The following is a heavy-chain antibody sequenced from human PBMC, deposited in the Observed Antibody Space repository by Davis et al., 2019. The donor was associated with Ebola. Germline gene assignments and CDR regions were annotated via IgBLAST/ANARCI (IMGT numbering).Heavy chain of an antibody. V-gene: IGHV4-34*01. D-gene: IGHD2-2*01. CDR2: INHSGNT. CDR3: ALHCSSTSCSSFDY. CDR1: GGSFSGYY. J-gene: IGHJ4*02. Sequence: SETLSLTCAVYGGSFSGYYWSWIRQPPGKGLEWIGEINHSGNTNYNWALKSRVTISVDTSKNQFSLKLNSVTAADTAVYYCALHCSSTSCSSFDYWGQGTLVTFSS.